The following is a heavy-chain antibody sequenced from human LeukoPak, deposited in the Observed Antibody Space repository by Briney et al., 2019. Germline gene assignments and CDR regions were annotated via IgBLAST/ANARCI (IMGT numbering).Heavy chain of an antibody. CDR1: GGSFSGYY. J-gene: IGHJ4*02. V-gene: IGHV4-34*01. CDR2: INHSGST. CDR3: ARGGKLLWFGEPSAYYFDY. Sequence: SETLSLTCAVYGGSFSGYYWSWIRQPPGKGLEWIWEINHSGSTNYNPSLKSRVTISVDTSKNQFSLKLSSVTAADTAVYYCARGGKLLWFGEPSAYYFDYWGQGTLVTVSS. D-gene: IGHD3-10*01.